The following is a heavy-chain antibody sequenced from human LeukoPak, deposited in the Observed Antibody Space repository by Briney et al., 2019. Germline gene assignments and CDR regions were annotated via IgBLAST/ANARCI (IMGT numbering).Heavy chain of an antibody. V-gene: IGHV3-7*01. Sequence: HTRGSLRLSCAASGFTFSSYWMSWVRQAPGKGLEWVANIKQDGSEKYYVDSVKGRFTISRDNAENSLYLQMNSLRAEDTAVYYCARGSIVVVPAALFDYWGQGTLVTVSS. CDR3: ARGSIVVVPAALFDY. CDR1: GFTFSSYW. J-gene: IGHJ4*02. CDR2: IKQDGSEK. D-gene: IGHD2-2*01.